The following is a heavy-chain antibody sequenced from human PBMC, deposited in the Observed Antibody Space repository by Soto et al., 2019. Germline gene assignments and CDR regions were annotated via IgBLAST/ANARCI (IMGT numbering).Heavy chain of an antibody. J-gene: IGHJ5*02. V-gene: IGHV4-34*01. Sequence: TSETLSLTCAVYGGSFSDYYWSWIRQPPGKALEWIGEIDQYGTTNYNPSLRSRVTISTDTSKKQFSLRLYSVTAADTAVYYCARGQHYSASGSYASWGLGTLVTVSS. CDR3: ARGQHYSASGSYAS. D-gene: IGHD3-10*01. CDR1: GGSFSDYY. CDR2: IDQYGTT.